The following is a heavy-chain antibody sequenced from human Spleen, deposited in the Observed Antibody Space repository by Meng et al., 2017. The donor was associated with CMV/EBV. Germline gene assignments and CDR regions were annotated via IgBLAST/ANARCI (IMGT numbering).Heavy chain of an antibody. CDR3: ARDLRLAGRNPGDYGMDV. Sequence: ASVKVSCKASGYTFTDNYIHWVRQAPGQGLEWMGWISPNSSGTNYAQKFQGRVTMTRDPSISTAYMELRRLTFDDTAVYYCARDLRLAGRNPGDYGMDVWGQGTTVTVSS. V-gene: IGHV1-2*02. CDR1: GYTFTDNY. D-gene: IGHD6-6*01. J-gene: IGHJ6*02. CDR2: ISPNSSGT.